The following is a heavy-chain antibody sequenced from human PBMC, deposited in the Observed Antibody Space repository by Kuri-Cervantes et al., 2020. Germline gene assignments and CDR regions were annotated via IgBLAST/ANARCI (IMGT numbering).Heavy chain of an antibody. CDR2: INPSGGST. D-gene: IGHD4-23*01. CDR1: GFTFSSYG. CDR3: ARISDLYGGNSLGDDAFDI. Sequence: GESLKISCAASGFTFSSYGMHWVRQAPGQGLEWMGIINPSGGSTSYAQKFQGRVTMTRDTSTSTVYMELSSLRSEDTAVYYCARISDLYGGNSLGDDAFDIWGQGTMVTVSS. J-gene: IGHJ3*02. V-gene: IGHV1-46*01.